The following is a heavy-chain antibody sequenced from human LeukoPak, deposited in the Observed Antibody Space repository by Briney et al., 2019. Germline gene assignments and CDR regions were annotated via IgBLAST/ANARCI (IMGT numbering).Heavy chain of an antibody. D-gene: IGHD6-13*01. CDR3: VRGPTYSSSCQI. CDR1: GGSISSYY. Sequence: KPSETLSLTCTVSGGSISSYYWSWIRQPPGKGLEWIGYIYYSGSTNYNPSLKSRVTISVDTSKNQFSLKLSSVTAADTAVYYCVRGPTYSSSCQIWGQGTMVTVSS. V-gene: IGHV4-59*08. J-gene: IGHJ3*02. CDR2: IYYSGST.